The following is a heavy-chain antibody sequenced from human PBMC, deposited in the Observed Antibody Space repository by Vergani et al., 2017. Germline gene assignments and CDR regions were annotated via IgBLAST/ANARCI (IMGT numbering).Heavy chain of an antibody. J-gene: IGHJ6*02. Sequence: EVQLVESGGGLVQPGGSLRLSCAASGFTFSSYETNWVRQAPGKGLEWVSYISSSGSTIYYADSVKGRFTISRDNAKNSLYLQMNSLRAEDTAVYYCARDDYRYYYGMDVWGQGTTVTVSS. CDR1: GFTFSSYE. CDR3: ARDDYRYYYGMDV. CDR2: ISSSGSTI. D-gene: IGHD4-11*01. V-gene: IGHV3-48*03.